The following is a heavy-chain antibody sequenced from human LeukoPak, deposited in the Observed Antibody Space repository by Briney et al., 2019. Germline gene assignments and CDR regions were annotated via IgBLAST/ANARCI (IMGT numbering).Heavy chain of an antibody. Sequence: GGSLRLSCAASGFTFSSYSMNWVRQAPPKGLDWVSSISSSSSYIYYADSVKGRFTISRDNAKNSLYLQMNSLRAEDTAVYYCARIRQWLAHPSYYYYMDVWGKGTTVTVSS. J-gene: IGHJ6*03. CDR1: GFTFSSYS. D-gene: IGHD6-19*01. CDR3: ARIRQWLAHPSYYYYMDV. V-gene: IGHV3-21*01. CDR2: ISSSSSYI.